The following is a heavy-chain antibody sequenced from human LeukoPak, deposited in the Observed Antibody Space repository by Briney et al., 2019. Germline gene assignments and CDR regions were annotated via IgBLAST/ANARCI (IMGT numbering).Heavy chain of an antibody. CDR1: GFTFSGHW. J-gene: IGHJ4*02. Sequence: GGSLRLSCAASGFTFSGHWMSWVRQAPAKGLEWVANIKQDGSDKHYVDSVKGRFTISRDNAKNPLYLEMNSLRPEDTAVYYCARWVGDGYDYWGLGTLVTVSS. D-gene: IGHD5-24*01. CDR2: IKQDGSDK. CDR3: ARWVGDGYDY. V-gene: IGHV3-7*01.